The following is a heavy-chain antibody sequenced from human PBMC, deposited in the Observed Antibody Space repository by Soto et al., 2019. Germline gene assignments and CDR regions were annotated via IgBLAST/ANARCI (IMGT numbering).Heavy chain of an antibody. V-gene: IGHV1-18*01. Sequence: QVQLVQSGAEVKKPGASVKVSCKASGYTFTSYGISWVRQAPGQGLEWMGWISAYNGNTNYAQKLQGRVTMTTDTSTSTADMELRSLRSDDTAVYYCARDGRYYYDSSGYWGYYFDYWGQGTLVTVSS. CDR3: ARDGRYYYDSSGYWGYYFDY. D-gene: IGHD3-22*01. CDR2: ISAYNGNT. CDR1: GYTFTSYG. J-gene: IGHJ4*02.